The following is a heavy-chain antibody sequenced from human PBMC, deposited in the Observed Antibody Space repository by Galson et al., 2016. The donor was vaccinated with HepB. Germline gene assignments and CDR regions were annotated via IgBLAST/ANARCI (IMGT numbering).Heavy chain of an antibody. J-gene: IGHJ4*02. Sequence: SLRLSCAASGLAFSSFGMHWVRQAPGKGLEWVAFIWYDGTQKYYAESVQGRFTISRDNSKNTLYLQITSLRAEDTAIYYCAKEERDVQFLEVLCHFDYWGQGDLVTVSS. V-gene: IGHV3-33*06. D-gene: IGHD3-3*01. CDR1: GLAFSSFG. CDR2: IWYDGTQK. CDR3: AKEERDVQFLEVLCHFDY.